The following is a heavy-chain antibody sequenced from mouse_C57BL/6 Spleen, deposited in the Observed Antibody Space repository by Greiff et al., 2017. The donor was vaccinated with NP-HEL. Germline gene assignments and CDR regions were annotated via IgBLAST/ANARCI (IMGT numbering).Heavy chain of an antibody. CDR3: ARSETAQGPSWFAY. Sequence: VQLQQSGPELVKPGASVKISCKASGYAFSSSWMNWVKQRPGKGLEWIGRIYPGDGDTNYNGKFKGKATLTADKSSSTAYMQLSSLTSEDSAVYFSARSETAQGPSWFAYWGQGTLVTVSA. CDR2: IYPGDGDT. CDR1: GYAFSSSW. V-gene: IGHV1-82*01. J-gene: IGHJ3*01. D-gene: IGHD3-2*02.